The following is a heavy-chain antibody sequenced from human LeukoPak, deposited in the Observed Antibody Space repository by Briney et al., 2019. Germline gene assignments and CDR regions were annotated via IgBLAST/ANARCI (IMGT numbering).Heavy chain of an antibody. D-gene: IGHD1-14*01. V-gene: IGHV3-30*02. J-gene: IGHJ4*02. Sequence: GGSLRLSCAASGFTFSSYGMHWVRQAPGKGLEWVAFVRYDGSNEYYTDSVKGRFTISRDNSKNTLYLQMNSLRAEDTAVYYCANGPRSNNHSYLPFDYWGQGPLVTVSS. CDR3: ANGPRSNNHSYLPFDY. CDR1: GFTFSSYG. CDR2: VRYDGSNE.